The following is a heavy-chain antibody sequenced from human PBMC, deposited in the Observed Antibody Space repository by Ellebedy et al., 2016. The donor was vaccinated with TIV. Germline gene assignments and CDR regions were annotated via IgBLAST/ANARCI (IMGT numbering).Heavy chain of an antibody. CDR1: GFTFSAYV. V-gene: IGHV3-23*01. J-gene: IGHJ4*02. CDR2: MMVYAGRT. D-gene: IGHD3-16*01. Sequence: PGGSLRLSCATSGFTFSAYVMAWVRQIPGKGREGVSAMMVYAGRTFYAGSVKGRLTMSRDNSRDTLFLQMNSLRAEDTAVYYCTKRAEGWGFFDYWGQGILVTVSS. CDR3: TKRAEGWGFFDY.